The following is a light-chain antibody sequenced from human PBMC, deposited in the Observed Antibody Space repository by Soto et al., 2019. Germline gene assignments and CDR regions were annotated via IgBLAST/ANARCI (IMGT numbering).Light chain of an antibody. Sequence: QSALTQPASVSGSPGQSITISCTGTSSDIGSYNSVSWYQQHPGKAPKLIIHDVSNRPSGVSYRFSGSKSDNTASLTISGLQTEDEADYYCSSYTGSSTLVVFGGGTKVTVL. J-gene: IGLJ2*01. CDR1: SSDIGSYNS. CDR3: SSYTGSSTLVV. CDR2: DVS. V-gene: IGLV2-14*01.